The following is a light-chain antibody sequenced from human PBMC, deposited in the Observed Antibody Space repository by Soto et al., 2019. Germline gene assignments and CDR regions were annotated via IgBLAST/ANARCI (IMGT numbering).Light chain of an antibody. CDR2: AAS. Sequence: AIRMTQSPSSLSASTGDRVTITCRASQGISSYLAWYQQKPGKAPKLLIYAASTLQSGVPSRFSGSGSGTDFTLTISSLQPEDFATYYCQQLNSYPRTFGPGTKVDI. V-gene: IGKV1-8*01. J-gene: IGKJ1*01. CDR1: QGISSY. CDR3: QQLNSYPRT.